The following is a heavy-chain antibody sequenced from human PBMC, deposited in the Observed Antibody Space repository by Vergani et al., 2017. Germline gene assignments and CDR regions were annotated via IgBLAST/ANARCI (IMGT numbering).Heavy chain of an antibody. Sequence: QVQLVQSGAEVKKPGASVKVSCKASGYTFTGYYMHWVRQAPGQGLEWMGWINPNSGGTNYAQKFQGRVTITADKSTSTAYMELSSLRSEDTAVYYCARGSKLEPTYFDYWGQGTLVTVSS. V-gene: IGHV1-2*02. CDR1: GYTFTGYY. CDR2: INPNSGGT. D-gene: IGHD1-1*01. J-gene: IGHJ4*02. CDR3: ARGSKLEPTYFDY.